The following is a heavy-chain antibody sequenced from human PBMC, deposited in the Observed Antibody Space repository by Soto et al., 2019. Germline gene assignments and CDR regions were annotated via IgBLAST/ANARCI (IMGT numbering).Heavy chain of an antibody. CDR3: ARLEIVTTRALDY. Sequence: QVQLQESGPGLVKPSQTLSLTCTVSGGSISSGDYYWSWIRQPPGKGLEWVGHVYYIGSTYYNPSLKSRITISVDTSKKQFSLKLSSVTAADTAVYYCARLEIVTTRALDYWGHGSLVTVSS. CDR1: GGSISSGDYY. D-gene: IGHD5-12*01. CDR2: VYYIGST. J-gene: IGHJ4*01. V-gene: IGHV4-30-4*01.